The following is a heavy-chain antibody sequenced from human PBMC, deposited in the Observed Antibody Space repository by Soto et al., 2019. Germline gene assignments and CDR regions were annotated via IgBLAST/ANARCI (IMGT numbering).Heavy chain of an antibody. Sequence: EEQLVESGGGLVQPGDSLRLSCAVSGFTFSNYWMSWVRQAPGKGLQWVANIKPDGSEKYYVDSVKGRFTISRDNPKNSLFLEMNTLRAEDTGIYYCLRDDGGFWGQGSLVTVSS. CDR2: IKPDGSEK. D-gene: IGHD3-16*01. V-gene: IGHV3-7*01. CDR3: LRDDGGF. CDR1: GFTFSNYW. J-gene: IGHJ4*02.